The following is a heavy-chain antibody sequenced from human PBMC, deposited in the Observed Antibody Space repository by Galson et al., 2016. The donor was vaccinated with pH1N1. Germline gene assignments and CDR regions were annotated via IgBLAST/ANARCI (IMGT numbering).Heavy chain of an antibody. J-gene: IGHJ6*02. V-gene: IGHV1-69*13. CDR1: GGIFSSYA. Sequence: SVKVSCKASGGIFSSYAVSWVRQAPGRGLEWMGGIIPIFGTSNYAQKFQGRVTITADESTSTAYLELSSLSSEDTAVYYCARAPDRGEGALSYYYGLDVWGQGTTDIVSS. CDR3: ARAPDRGEGALSYYYGLDV. CDR2: IIPIFGTS. D-gene: IGHD3-10*01.